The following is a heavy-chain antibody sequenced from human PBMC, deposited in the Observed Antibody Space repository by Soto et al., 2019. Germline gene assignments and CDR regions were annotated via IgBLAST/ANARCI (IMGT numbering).Heavy chain of an antibody. CDR1: GFMLGDCA. D-gene: IGHD7-27*01. V-gene: IGHV3-48*01. J-gene: IGHJ6*03. Sequence: GGSLRLSSATAGFMLGDCAMNWVRQAPGKGLEWVSYISSSSSVIDYADSVKGRFTVSRDNARNSLYLQMNSLRAEDTAVYYCARDLSWGSNWYYYMDVWGKGTTVTVSS. CDR2: ISSSSSVI. CDR3: ARDLSWGSNWYYYMDV.